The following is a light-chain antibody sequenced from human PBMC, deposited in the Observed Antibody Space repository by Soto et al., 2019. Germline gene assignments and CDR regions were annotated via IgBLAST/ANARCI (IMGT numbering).Light chain of an antibody. CDR1: RDIYID. Sequence: DIQMTQSPSSLSASVGDRVTITCRAGRDIYIDLAWYQQKPGKVPKLLISSASTLQSGVPSRFSGSGSVTDFTLTISSLQPEDVATYYCQKYYGSPLTFGGGTKVEIK. CDR2: SAS. J-gene: IGKJ4*01. CDR3: QKYYGSPLT. V-gene: IGKV1-27*01.